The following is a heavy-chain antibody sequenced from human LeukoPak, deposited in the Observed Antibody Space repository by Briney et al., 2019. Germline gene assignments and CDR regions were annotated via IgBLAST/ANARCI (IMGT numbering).Heavy chain of an antibody. CDR2: ISAYNGNT. J-gene: IGHJ5*02. V-gene: IGHV1-18*01. CDR3: ATRIFWSGQNWFDP. Sequence: ASVKVSCKASGYTFTSYGISWVRQAPGQGLEWMGWISAYNGNTNYAQKLQGRVTMTTDTSTSTAYMELSSLRSEDTAVYYCATRIFWSGQNWFDPWGQGTLVTVSS. CDR1: GYTFTSYG. D-gene: IGHD3-3*01.